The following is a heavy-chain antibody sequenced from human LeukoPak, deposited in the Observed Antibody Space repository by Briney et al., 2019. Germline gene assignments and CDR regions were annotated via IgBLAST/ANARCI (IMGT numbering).Heavy chain of an antibody. CDR2: INHSGST. CDR1: GGSFSGYY. CDR3: ARASIAAGTYYYGMDV. V-gene: IGHV4-34*01. J-gene: IGHJ6*02. D-gene: IGHD6-13*01. Sequence: SETLSLTCAVYGGSFSGYYWSWIRQPPGKGLEWIGEINHSGSTNYNPSLKSRVTISVDTSKNQFSLKLSSVTAADTAVYYCARASIAAGTYYYGMDVWGQGTTVTVSS.